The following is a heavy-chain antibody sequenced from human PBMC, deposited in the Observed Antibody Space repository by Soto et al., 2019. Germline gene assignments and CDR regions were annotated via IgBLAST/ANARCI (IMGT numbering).Heavy chain of an antibody. V-gene: IGHV3-48*02. J-gene: IGHJ4*01. Sequence: ESGGGLVQPGGSLRLSCAASGFPFSIYSMNWVRQAPGKGLEWSSYITSDTNTIKYADSVKGRFTISRDNAKNLVSLQMNSLRDEDTAVYFCARSVEGHFDYWGQGTVVTVSS. D-gene: IGHD6-19*01. CDR3: ARSVEGHFDY. CDR1: GFPFSIYS. CDR2: ITSDTNTI.